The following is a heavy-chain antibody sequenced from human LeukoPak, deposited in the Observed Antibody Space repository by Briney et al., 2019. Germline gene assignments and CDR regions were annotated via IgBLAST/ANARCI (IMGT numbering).Heavy chain of an antibody. Sequence: GASVKVSCKASGYTFTGYYMHWVRQAPGQGLEWMGWINPNSGGTKYAQKFQGRVTMTRDTSISTAYMELSRLRSDDTAVYYCARDSSEVAGTHFDYWGQGTLVTVSS. CDR1: GYTFTGYY. D-gene: IGHD6-19*01. CDR2: INPNSGGT. CDR3: ARDSSEVAGTHFDY. J-gene: IGHJ4*02. V-gene: IGHV1-2*02.